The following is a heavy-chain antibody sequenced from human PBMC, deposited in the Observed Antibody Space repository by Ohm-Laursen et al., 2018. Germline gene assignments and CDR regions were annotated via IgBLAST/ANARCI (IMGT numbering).Heavy chain of an antibody. CDR1: GFTFSSYA. CDR2: ISGSGGST. Sequence: SLRLSCSASGFTFSSYAMSWVRQAPGKGLEWVSAISGSGGSTYYADSVKGRFTISRDNSKNTLFLQMNSLRAEDTALYYCAKDMGGLRSLQDAFDIWGQGTMVTVSS. CDR3: AKDMGGLRSLQDAFDI. V-gene: IGHV3-23*01. D-gene: IGHD5-12*01. J-gene: IGHJ3*02.